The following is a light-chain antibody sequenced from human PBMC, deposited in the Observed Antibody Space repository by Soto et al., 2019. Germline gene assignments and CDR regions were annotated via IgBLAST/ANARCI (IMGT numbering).Light chain of an antibody. CDR2: DAS. CDR1: QSVSSY. J-gene: IGKJ4*01. CDR3: QQRSKWPLT. Sequence: EVVLTQSPATLSLSPGETATLSCRASQSVSSYLAWYQQKPGQAPRLLIYDASNRATGIPARFSGSGPGTDFTLTISSLEPEDFAVYYCQQRSKWPLTFGGGTKVDIK. V-gene: IGKV3D-11*02.